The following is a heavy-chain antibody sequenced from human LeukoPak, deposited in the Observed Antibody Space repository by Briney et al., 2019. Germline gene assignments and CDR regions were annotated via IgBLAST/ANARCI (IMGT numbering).Heavy chain of an antibody. CDR1: GFTFSSYA. V-gene: IGHV3-30*04. Sequence: GGSLRLSCAASGFTFSSYAMHWVRQAPGKGLEWVAGISYDGSNKYYADSVKGRFTISRDNSKNTLYLQMNSLRAEDTAVYYCARDAQQLGYFDDWGQGTLVTVSS. CDR2: ISYDGSNK. CDR3: ARDAQQLGYFDD. J-gene: IGHJ4*02. D-gene: IGHD6-13*01.